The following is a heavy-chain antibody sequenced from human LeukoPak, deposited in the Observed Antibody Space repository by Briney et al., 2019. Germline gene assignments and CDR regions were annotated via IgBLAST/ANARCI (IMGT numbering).Heavy chain of an antibody. Sequence: SETLSLTCTVSGGSISSYYWSWIRQPPGKGLEWIGYIYYSGSTNYNPSLKSRVTISVDTSKNQFSPKLSSVTAADTAVYYCARVLRYYYDSSGYSDTIYYFDYWGQGTLVTVSS. CDR3: ARVLRYYYDSSGYSDTIYYFDY. J-gene: IGHJ4*02. CDR2: IYYSGST. V-gene: IGHV4-59*01. CDR1: GGSISSYY. D-gene: IGHD3-22*01.